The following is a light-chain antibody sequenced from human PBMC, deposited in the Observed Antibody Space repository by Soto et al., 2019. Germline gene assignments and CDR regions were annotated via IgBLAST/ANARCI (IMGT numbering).Light chain of an antibody. CDR3: TSYTPSSTYG. Sequence: QSALTQPASVSGSPGQSITISCTGTSSDVGNYDYVSWYQQYPGKAPKLMIYAVSRRPSGVSNRFSGSKSGNTASLTISGLQAEDEADYSCTSYTPSSTYGFGTGTKVTVL. J-gene: IGLJ1*01. CDR1: SSDVGNYDY. CDR2: AVS. V-gene: IGLV2-14*03.